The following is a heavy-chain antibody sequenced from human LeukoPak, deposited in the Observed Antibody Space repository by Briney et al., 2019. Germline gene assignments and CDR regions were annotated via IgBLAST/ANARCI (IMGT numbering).Heavy chain of an antibody. CDR3: AKASFDFWSGYFDY. J-gene: IGHJ4*02. V-gene: IGHV3-9*01. CDR1: GFTFDDYG. D-gene: IGHD3-3*01. Sequence: GRSLRLSCAASGFTFDDYGMHWVRQAPGKGLEWVSGISWNSGSIGYADSVKGRFTISRDNAKNSLYLQMNSLRAEDTALYYCAKASFDFWSGYFDYWGQGTLVTVSS. CDR2: ISWNSGSI.